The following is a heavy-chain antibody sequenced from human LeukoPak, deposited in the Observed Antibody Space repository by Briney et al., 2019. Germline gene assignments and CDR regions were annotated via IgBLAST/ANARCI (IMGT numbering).Heavy chain of an antibody. CDR1: GFTFTKFW. CDR2: IYHSGRT. J-gene: IGHJ5*02. Sequence: GSLRLSCEASGFTFTKFWMSWVRQAPGKGLEWIGSIYHSGRTYYNPSLKSRVTISVDTSKNQFSLKLSSVTAADTAVYYCAREGDSSSVGWFDPWGQGTLVTVSS. D-gene: IGHD6-13*01. V-gene: IGHV4-4*02. CDR3: AREGDSSSVGWFDP.